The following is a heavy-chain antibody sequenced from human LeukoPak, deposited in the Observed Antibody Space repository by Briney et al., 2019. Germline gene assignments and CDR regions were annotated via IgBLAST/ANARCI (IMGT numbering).Heavy chain of an antibody. V-gene: IGHV3-21*01. CDR3: LTIVETPIDAFDI. J-gene: IGHJ3*02. D-gene: IGHD4-23*01. CDR2: ISSSSSYI. Sequence: GGSLRLSCAASGFTFSSYSMNGVRQAPGKGLEWVSSISSSSSYIYYADSVKGRFTISIGDAKETLFLQMNSLTAEDTAVYYCLTIVETPIDAFDIWGQGAMVTVSS. CDR1: GFTFSSYS.